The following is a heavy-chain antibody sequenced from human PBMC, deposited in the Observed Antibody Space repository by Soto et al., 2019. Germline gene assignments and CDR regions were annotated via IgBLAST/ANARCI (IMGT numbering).Heavy chain of an antibody. CDR2: INPNSGGT. V-gene: IGHV1-2*04. D-gene: IGHD6-19*01. CDR1: GGIFSGYV. Sequence: ASVKVSCKAPGGIFSGYVINWVRQAPGQGLEWMGWINPNSGGTNYAQKFQGWVTMTRDTSISTAYMELSRLRSDDTAVYYCARCPAVAGSYFDYWGQGTLVTVSS. J-gene: IGHJ4*02. CDR3: ARCPAVAGSYFDY.